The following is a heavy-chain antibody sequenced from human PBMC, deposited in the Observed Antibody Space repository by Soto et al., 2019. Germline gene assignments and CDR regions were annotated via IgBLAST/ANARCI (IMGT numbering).Heavy chain of an antibody. J-gene: IGHJ3*02. CDR3: ARSFVSHYVGRADVFEM. D-gene: IGHD3-10*02. Sequence: QVQLVQSGTEVKKPGASMNISCKASGYTFTSYHMHWVRQAPGQGLEWMGRIDPGGGSTSYAQNFQGRVIMTRDESTSTVYMELNSLRLEDTAVYYCARSFVSHYVGRADVFEMWGQGTMVSVSS. CDR1: GYTFTSYH. V-gene: IGHV1-46*01. CDR2: IDPGGGST.